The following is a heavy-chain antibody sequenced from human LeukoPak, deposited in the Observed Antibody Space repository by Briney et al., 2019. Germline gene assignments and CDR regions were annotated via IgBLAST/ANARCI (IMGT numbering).Heavy chain of an antibody. J-gene: IGHJ4*02. Sequence: GESLKISCKGSGYSFTSYWIGWVRQMPGKGLEWMGIIYPGDSDTRYSPSFQGQVTISADKSISTAYLQWSSLKASDTAMYYCARQAAAAAPFEKYFDYWGQGTLVTVSS. CDR2: IYPGDSDT. CDR1: GYSFTSYW. V-gene: IGHV5-51*01. D-gene: IGHD6-13*01. CDR3: ARQAAAAAPFEKYFDY.